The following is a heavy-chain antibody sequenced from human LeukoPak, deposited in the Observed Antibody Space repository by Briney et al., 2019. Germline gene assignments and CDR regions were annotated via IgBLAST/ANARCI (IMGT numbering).Heavy chain of an antibody. J-gene: IGHJ3*02. Sequence: GGSLRLSCAASGFIFSYYAMHWVRQAPGKGLEWLAFVSYDGNNKYYADSAKGRFTISRDNSRNTLYLQMNSLTPEDTAVYYCARGAFGGIGAFDIWGQGTMVTVSS. D-gene: IGHD3-16*01. CDR3: ARGAFGGIGAFDI. V-gene: IGHV3-30*04. CDR1: GFIFSYYA. CDR2: VSYDGNNK.